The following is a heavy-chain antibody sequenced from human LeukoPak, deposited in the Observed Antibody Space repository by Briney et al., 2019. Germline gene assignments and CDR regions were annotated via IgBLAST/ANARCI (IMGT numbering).Heavy chain of an antibody. CDR2: MQTNGNT. Sequence: SQTLSLTCTVSGGSITSGSYFWTWIRQPAGKGLEWLGRMQTNGNTNYNPSLKSRVAISIDTSRNQFSLQLSSVTAADTAVYYCARGLSNAWEVQAYWGQGTLVTVSS. J-gene: IGHJ4*02. CDR1: GGSITSGSYF. V-gene: IGHV4-61*02. CDR3: ARGLSNAWEVQAY. D-gene: IGHD1-26*01.